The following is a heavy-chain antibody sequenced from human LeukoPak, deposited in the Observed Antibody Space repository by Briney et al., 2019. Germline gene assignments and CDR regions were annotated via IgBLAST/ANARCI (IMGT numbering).Heavy chain of an antibody. CDR3: ARDRIWYSSSLYYDY. Sequence: ASAKVSCKASGYTFTSYGISWVRQAPGQGLEWMGWISAYNGNTNYAQKLQGRVTMTTDTSTSTAYMELRSLRSDDTAVYYCARDRIWYSSSLYYDYWGQGTLVTVSS. CDR2: ISAYNGNT. V-gene: IGHV1-18*01. J-gene: IGHJ4*02. CDR1: GYTFTSYG. D-gene: IGHD6-13*01.